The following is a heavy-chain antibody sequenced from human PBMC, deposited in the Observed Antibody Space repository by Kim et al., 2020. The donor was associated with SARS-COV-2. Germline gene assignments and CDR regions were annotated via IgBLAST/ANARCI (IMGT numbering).Heavy chain of an antibody. D-gene: IGHD3-16*01. J-gene: IGHJ6*01. CDR1: GFTFSNYC. Sequence: GGSLRLSCGTSGFTFSNYCMNWVRQAPGKGLEWVSYISGSGKIAYYADSVRGRFTISRDNAKNSLLLQMDGLRDEDTAVYFCVRENEWEYDGWGQG. CDR2: ISGSGKIA. V-gene: IGHV3-48*02. CDR3: VRENEWEYDG.